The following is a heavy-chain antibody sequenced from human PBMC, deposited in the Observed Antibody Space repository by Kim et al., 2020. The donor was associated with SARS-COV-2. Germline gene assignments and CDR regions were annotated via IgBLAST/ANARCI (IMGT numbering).Heavy chain of an antibody. CDR2: ISYDGSKK. V-gene: IGHV3-30*03. CDR3: ATDFYGDYENEYYYAMD. D-gene: IGHD4-17*01. CDR1: GFTFSSHG. J-gene: IGHJ6*01. Sequence: GGSLRLSCAASGFTFSSHGMHWVRQAPGKGLEWVAVISYDGSKKYYIDSVKGRFSISRDNYKDTLDLQMNRLRREDTAVYYCATDFYGDYENEYYYAMD.